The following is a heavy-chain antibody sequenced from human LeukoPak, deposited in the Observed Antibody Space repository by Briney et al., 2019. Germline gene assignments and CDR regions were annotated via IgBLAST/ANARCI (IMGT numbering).Heavy chain of an antibody. V-gene: IGHV4-38-2*02. CDR3: AREGVRDPFDY. D-gene: IGHD3-10*01. J-gene: IGHJ4*02. Sequence: GSLRLSCAASGFTFSDYSMNWVRQPPGKGLEWIGSIYYSGSTYYNPSLKSRVTISVDTSKNQFSLKLSSVTAADTAVYYCAREGVRDPFDYWGQGTLVTVSS. CDR2: IYYSGST. CDR1: GFTFSDYS.